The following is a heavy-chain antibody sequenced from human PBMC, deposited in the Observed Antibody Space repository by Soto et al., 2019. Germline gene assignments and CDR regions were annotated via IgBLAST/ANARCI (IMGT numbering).Heavy chain of an antibody. Sequence: SLRLSCAASGFTFSSYAMHWVRQAPGKGLEWVAVISYDGSNKYYADSVKGRFTISRDNSKNTLYLQMNSLRAEDTAVYYCARTGDGEYYYYYGMDVWGQGTTVTVSS. CDR3: ARTGDGEYYYYYGMDV. V-gene: IGHV3-30-3*01. D-gene: IGHD4-17*01. CDR2: ISYDGSNK. CDR1: GFTFSSYA. J-gene: IGHJ6*02.